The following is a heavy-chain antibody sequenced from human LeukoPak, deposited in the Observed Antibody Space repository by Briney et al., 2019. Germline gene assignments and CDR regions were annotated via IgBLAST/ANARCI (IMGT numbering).Heavy chain of an antibody. D-gene: IGHD3-10*01. J-gene: IGHJ4*02. CDR3: ARVPYGSGTYYFDY. V-gene: IGHV4-30-4*01. CDR1: GGSINSGDSY. Sequence: SQTLSLTCSVSGGSINSGDSYWSWIRQPPGKSLEWIGYISYSGSPYYNPSLRGRVAISGDTSENQFFLRLGSVTAADTAVSYCARVPYGSGTYYFDYWGQGILVTVSS. CDR2: ISYSGSP.